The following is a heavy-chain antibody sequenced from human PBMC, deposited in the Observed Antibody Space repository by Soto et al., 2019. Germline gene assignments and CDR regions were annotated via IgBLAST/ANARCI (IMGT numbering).Heavy chain of an antibody. CDR1: GGSISSYY. J-gene: IGHJ4*02. V-gene: IGHV4-59*01. CDR3: ARNRDGYNEYYFDY. Sequence: SLTCTVSGGSISSYYWSWIRQPPGKGLEWIGYIYYSGSTNYNPSLKSRVTISVDTSKNQFSLKLSSVTAADTAVYYCARNRDGYNEYYFDYWGQGTLVTVSS. D-gene: IGHD5-12*01. CDR2: IYYSGST.